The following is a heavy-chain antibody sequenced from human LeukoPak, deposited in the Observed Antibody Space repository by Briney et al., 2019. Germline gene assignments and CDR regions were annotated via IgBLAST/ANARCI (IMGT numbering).Heavy chain of an antibody. CDR2: IYYSGST. J-gene: IGHJ4*02. V-gene: IGHV4-59*08. CDR1: GASITPYY. CDR3: ARHYLTTNFDY. D-gene: IGHD2-8*01. Sequence: PSETLSLTCTVSGASITPYYWSWIRQPPGKGLEWIGYIYYSGSTNYDPSLKSRVTISVDTSKNQFSLKLSSVTAADTAVYFCARHYLTTNFDYWGQGALVTVPS.